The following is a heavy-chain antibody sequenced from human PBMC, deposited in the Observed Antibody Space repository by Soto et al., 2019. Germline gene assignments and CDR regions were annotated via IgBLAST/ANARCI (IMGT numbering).Heavy chain of an antibody. CDR1: GDSISHYY. J-gene: IGHJ6*03. V-gene: IGHV4-59*01. CDR2: RYHSGGT. D-gene: IGHD3-9*01. Sequence: QVQLQESGPGLVKPSETLSLTCTVSGDSISHYYWTWIRQPPGKGLEWIGYRYHSGGTSYNPSLKSRGTISFDSSKNEFSLRLTSVTAADTAVYFCARCPLDARYLPYSYMDVWGNGTTVTVSS. CDR3: ARCPLDARYLPYSYMDV.